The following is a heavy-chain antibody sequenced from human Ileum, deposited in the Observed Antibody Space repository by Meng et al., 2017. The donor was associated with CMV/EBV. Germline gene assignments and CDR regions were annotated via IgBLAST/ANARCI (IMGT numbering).Heavy chain of an antibody. CDR3: ARVGTFDC. CDR1: GFTLSDSY. Sequence: LRHSCAASGFTLSDSYLSWIRQAPGKGLEWVSYISSTGGTIYYADSVKGRFTISRDDAKNSLYLQMNSLRAEDTAVYYCARVGTFDCWGQGTLVTVSS. J-gene: IGHJ4*02. V-gene: IGHV3-11*04. CDR2: ISSTGGTI.